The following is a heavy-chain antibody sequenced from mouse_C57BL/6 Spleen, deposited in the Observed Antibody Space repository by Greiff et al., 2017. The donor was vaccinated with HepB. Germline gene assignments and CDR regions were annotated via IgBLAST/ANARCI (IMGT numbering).Heavy chain of an antibody. CDR1: GFTFSSYA. D-gene: IGHD2-1*01. Sequence: EVQRLESGGGLVKPGGSLKLSCAASGFTFSSYAMSWVRQTPEKRLEWVATISAGGSYTYYPDNVKGRFTISRDNAKNNLYLQMSHLKSEDTAMYDCAREGDGNYYLDYWGQGTTLTVSA. CDR2: ISAGGSYT. CDR3: AREGDGNYYLDY. V-gene: IGHV5-4*01. J-gene: IGHJ2*01.